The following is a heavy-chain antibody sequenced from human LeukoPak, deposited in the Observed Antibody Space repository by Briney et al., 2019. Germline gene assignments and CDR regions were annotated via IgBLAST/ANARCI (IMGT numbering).Heavy chain of an antibody. CDR2: IYYSGST. CDR1: GGSSSSNY. J-gene: IGHJ4*02. D-gene: IGHD6-13*01. CDR3: ARAPIAAAGTAFDY. V-gene: IGHV4-59*01. Sequence: SETLSLTCTVSGGSSSSNYWSWIRQPPGKGLEWIGYIYYSGSTNYNPSLKSRVTISVDTSKNQFSLKLSSVTAADTAVYYCARAPIAAAGTAFDYWGQGTLVTVSS.